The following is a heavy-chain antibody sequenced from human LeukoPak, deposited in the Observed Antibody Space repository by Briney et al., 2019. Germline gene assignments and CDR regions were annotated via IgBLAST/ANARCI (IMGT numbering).Heavy chain of an antibody. J-gene: IGHJ4*02. D-gene: IGHD3-22*01. V-gene: IGHV3-7*01. CDR1: GFTFSSYW. Sequence: GGSLRLSCAASGFTFSSYWMSWVRQAPGKGLEWVANIKQDGSEKYYVDSVKGRFTISRDNAKNSLYLQMNSLRAEDTAVYYCARDYKYDDSSGYYYGPDYWGRGTLVTVSS. CDR3: ARDYKYDDSSGYYYGPDY. CDR2: IKQDGSEK.